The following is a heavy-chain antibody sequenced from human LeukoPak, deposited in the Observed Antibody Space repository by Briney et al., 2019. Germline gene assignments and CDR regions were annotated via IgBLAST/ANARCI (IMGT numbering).Heavy chain of an antibody. CDR2: IYTSGNT. J-gene: IGHJ4*02. D-gene: IGHD3-3*01. V-gene: IGHV4-4*07. CDR1: GGSISSYY. Sequence: SETLSLTYTVSGGSISSYYWSWIRQPAGKGLEWIGRIYTSGNTNYNPSLKSRVTMSVDTSKNQFSLNLSSVTAADTAVYYCARDLTIFGVVIPGDYWGQGTLVTVSS. CDR3: ARDLTIFGVVIPGDY.